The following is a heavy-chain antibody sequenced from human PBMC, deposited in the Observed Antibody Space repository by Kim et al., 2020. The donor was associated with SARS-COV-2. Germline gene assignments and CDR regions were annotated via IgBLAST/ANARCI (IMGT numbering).Heavy chain of an antibody. CDR1: GFTVSSNY. CDR2: IYSGGST. CDR3: ARQGGDYVWGSYRKYYYYGMDV. Sequence: GGSLRLSCAASGFTVSSNYMSWVRQAPGKGLEWVSVIYSGGSTYYADSVKGRFTISRDNSKNTLYLQMNSLRAEDTAVYYCARQGGDYVWGSYRKYYYYGMDVWGQGTTVTVSS. J-gene: IGHJ6*02. D-gene: IGHD3-16*02. V-gene: IGHV3-66*02.